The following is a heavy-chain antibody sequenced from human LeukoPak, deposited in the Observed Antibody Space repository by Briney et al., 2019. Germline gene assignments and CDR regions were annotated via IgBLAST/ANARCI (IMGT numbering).Heavy chain of an antibody. D-gene: IGHD4-11*01. J-gene: IGHJ5*02. CDR3: ARSDYSNSKTPNWFDP. CDR2: ISAYKGDT. V-gene: IGHV1-18*01. Sequence: ASVKLSCKASGDTLTSDGISWGREAPGQRLGWRGWISAYKGDTNYAQKLQGRVTMTTDTSTSTAYMELRSLRSDDTAVYYCARSDYSNSKTPNWFDPWGQGTLVTVSS. CDR1: GDTLTSDG.